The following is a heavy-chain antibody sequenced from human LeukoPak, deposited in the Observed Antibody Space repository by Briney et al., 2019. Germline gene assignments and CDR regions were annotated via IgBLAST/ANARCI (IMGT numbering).Heavy chain of an antibody. Sequence: GGSLRLSCAASGFTVSSNYMSWVRQAPGKGLEWVSVIYSGGSTYYADSVKGRFTISGDNSKNTLYLQMNSLRAEDTAVYYCARAKSTYYYDSSGYGGMDVWGQGTTVTVSS. CDR3: ARAKSTYYYDSSGYGGMDV. D-gene: IGHD3-22*01. CDR2: IYSGGST. J-gene: IGHJ6*02. V-gene: IGHV3-53*01. CDR1: GFTVSSNY.